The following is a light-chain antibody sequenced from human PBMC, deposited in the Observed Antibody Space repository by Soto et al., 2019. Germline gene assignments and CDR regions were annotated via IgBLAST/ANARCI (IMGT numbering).Light chain of an antibody. CDR2: RNN. V-gene: IGLV1-44*01. CDR1: RSTIGSNT. Sequence: QAVLTQPPSVSGTPGQRVTISCSGSRSTIGSNTVNWYQHLSGTAPKLLMYRNNQRPSGVPDRFSGSKSGTSASLAISGLQSEDEADYYCSTWDDSLNGWVFGGGTKLTVL. CDR3: STWDDSLNGWV. J-gene: IGLJ3*02.